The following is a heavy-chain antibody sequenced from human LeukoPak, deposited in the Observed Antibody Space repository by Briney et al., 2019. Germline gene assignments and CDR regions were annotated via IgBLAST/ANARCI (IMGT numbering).Heavy chain of an antibody. Sequence: ASVKVSCKASGYTFTSYSMHWVRQAPGQGLEWMGIINPSGGTTMYAQKFQDRVTMTRDTSTSTVYMELSSLRSEDTAMYYCSRAGYWAATGYATNWGQGTMVTVSS. V-gene: IGHV1-46*03. CDR1: GYTFTSYS. J-gene: IGHJ4*02. CDR2: INPSGGTT. D-gene: IGHD6-13*01. CDR3: SRAGYWAATGYATN.